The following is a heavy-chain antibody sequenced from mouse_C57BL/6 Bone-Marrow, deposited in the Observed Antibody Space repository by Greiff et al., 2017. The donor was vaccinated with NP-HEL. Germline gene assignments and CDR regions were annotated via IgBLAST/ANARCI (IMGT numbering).Heavy chain of an antibody. Sequence: EVQLVESGPGLAKPSQTLSLTCSVTGYSITSDYWNWIRKFPGNKLEYIGYISSSGSTYYNPSLNSRISITRETSKNQYYLQLNSVTTEDTATYYCARYGDYYGSSPCYFDYWGQGTTLTVSS. CDR2: ISSSGST. CDR3: ARYGDYYGSSPCYFDY. J-gene: IGHJ2*01. V-gene: IGHV3-8*01. CDR1: GYSITSDY. D-gene: IGHD1-1*01.